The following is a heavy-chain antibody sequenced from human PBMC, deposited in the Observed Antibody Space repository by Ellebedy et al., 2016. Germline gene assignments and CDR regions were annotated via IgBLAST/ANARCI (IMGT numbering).Heavy chain of an antibody. V-gene: IGHV4-59*01. J-gene: IGHJ2*01. Sequence: SETLSLTXTVSGGSISSYYWNWIRQPPGKGLEWIGFINYSGSTNYNPSLKSRVTISVDTSKNQFSLKLSSVTAADTAVYYCARGDEDWYSDLWGRGTLVTVSS. CDR1: GGSISSYY. CDR2: INYSGST. CDR3: ARGDEDWYSDL.